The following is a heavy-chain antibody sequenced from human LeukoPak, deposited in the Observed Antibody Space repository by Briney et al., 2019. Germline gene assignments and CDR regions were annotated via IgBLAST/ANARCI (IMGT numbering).Heavy chain of an antibody. CDR1: GFTFSNYA. J-gene: IGHJ4*02. D-gene: IGHD1-26*01. CDR3: AKASNGGSYYGVIIDY. Sequence: QPGGSLRLSCAASGFTFSNYAMSWVRQAPGKGLEWVSGISGSADNTYYADSVKGRFRIFRDNSKNTLYLQMNSLRAEDTAVYYCAKASNGGSYYGVIIDYWGQGTLVTVSS. V-gene: IGHV3-23*01. CDR2: ISGSADNT.